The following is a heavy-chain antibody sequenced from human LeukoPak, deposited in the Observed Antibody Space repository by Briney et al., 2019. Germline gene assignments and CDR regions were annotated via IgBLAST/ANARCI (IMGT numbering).Heavy chain of an antibody. D-gene: IGHD2-15*01. J-gene: IGHJ3*02. V-gene: IGHV4-59*08. CDR2: IYYSGST. Sequence: SETLSLTCTVSGGSISSYYWSWIRQPPGKGLEWIGYIYYSGSTNYNPSLKIRVTISLDTSKNQFSLKLSSVTAADTAVYYCARRYCTGGTCYSFAFDIWGQGTMVTVSS. CDR3: ARRYCTGGTCYSFAFDI. CDR1: GGSISSYY.